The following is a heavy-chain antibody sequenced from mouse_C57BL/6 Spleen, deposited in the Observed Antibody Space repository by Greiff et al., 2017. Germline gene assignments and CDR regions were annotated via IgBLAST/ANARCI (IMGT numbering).Heavy chain of an antibody. CDR2: IDPSDSYT. V-gene: IGHV1-59*01. Sequence: VQLQQPGAELVRPGTSVKLSCKASGYTFTSYWMHWVKQRPGQGLEWIGVIDPSDSYTNYNQKFKGKATLTVDTSSSTAYMQLSSLTSEDSAVYYCARIYDYDGGDAMDYWGQGTSVTVSS. CDR3: ARIYDYDGGDAMDY. D-gene: IGHD2-4*01. J-gene: IGHJ4*01. CDR1: GYTFTSYW.